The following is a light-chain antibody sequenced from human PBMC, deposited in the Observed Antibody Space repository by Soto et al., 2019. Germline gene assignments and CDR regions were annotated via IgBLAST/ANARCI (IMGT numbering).Light chain of an antibody. CDR2: EAT. CDR3: SKERANTHVA. Sequence: QSVLTQPASVSGSPGQSITISCTGTSSDVGSYDLVSWYQQHPGKAPKLVIYEATQRASGISDRFSGSESGNTASLTISGLQAEDEADYYCSKERANTHVAFGGGTKLTVL. J-gene: IGLJ2*01. CDR1: SSDVGSYDL. V-gene: IGLV2-23*01.